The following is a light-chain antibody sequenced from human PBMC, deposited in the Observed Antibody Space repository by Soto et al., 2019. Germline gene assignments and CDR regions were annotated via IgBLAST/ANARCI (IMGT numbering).Light chain of an antibody. V-gene: IGKV3-15*01. CDR1: QSVSSH. J-gene: IGKJ4*01. CDR3: QQHHDWPLT. Sequence: EIVMTQSPATLFVSPGERATLSCRASQSVSSHLAWYQQKPGQAPMLLIYAESTRATGIPATFSGSGSGTEFTLTISSLQSEDYVVYYCQQHHDWPLTFGGGTKVEI. CDR2: AES.